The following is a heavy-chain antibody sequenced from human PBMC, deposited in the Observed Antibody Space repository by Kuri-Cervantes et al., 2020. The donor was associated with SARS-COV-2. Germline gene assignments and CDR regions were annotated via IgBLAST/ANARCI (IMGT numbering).Heavy chain of an antibody. CDR1: GFTFSSYE. D-gene: IGHD3-10*01. Sequence: GGSLRLSCAVSGFTFSSYEMNWVRQAPGKGLEWVSYISSSGSTIYYADSVKGRFTISRDNAKNSLYLQMNSLRAEDTAVYYCAKDQELGGSGSYDFDYWGQGTLVTVSS. CDR3: AKDQELGGSGSYDFDY. V-gene: IGHV3-48*03. CDR2: ISSSGSTI. J-gene: IGHJ4*02.